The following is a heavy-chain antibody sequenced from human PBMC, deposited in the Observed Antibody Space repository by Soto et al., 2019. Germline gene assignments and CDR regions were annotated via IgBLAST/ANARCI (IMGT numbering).Heavy chain of an antibody. Sequence: EVQLLESGGTLVQPGGSLRLSCAASGFSFNIYAMDWVRQAPGKGLEWVSAISGSGTSTYYADSVEGRFTISRDNSRNTMFLQMNSLRAEDTAVYYCAEGRDTGYEHTDIFDFWGQGTLVTVSS. J-gene: IGHJ4*02. CDR3: AEGRDTGYEHTDIFDF. V-gene: IGHV3-23*01. CDR2: ISGSGTST. CDR1: GFSFNIYA. D-gene: IGHD5-12*01.